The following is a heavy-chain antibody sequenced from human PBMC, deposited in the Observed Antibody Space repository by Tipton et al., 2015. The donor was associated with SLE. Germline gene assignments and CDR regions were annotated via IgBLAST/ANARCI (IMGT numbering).Heavy chain of an antibody. Sequence: TLSLTCTVSGASLSTGPYYWSWIRQPAGKGLEWIGHVMSSGRTDYNPSLERRVTISTDMSKNQFSLTLTSVTAADTATYYCALHSGSSLEDWGQGTLVTVSS. J-gene: IGHJ4*02. V-gene: IGHV4-61*09. CDR1: GASLSTGPYY. CDR3: ALHSGSSLED. CDR2: VMSSGRT. D-gene: IGHD1-26*01.